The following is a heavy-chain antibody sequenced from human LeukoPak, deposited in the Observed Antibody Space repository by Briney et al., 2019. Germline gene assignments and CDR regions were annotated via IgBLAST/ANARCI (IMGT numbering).Heavy chain of an antibody. D-gene: IGHD6-19*01. CDR1: GGSFSGYY. Sequence: SETLSLTCAVYGGSFSGYYWSWIRQPPGKGLEWIGEINHSGSTNYNPSLKSRVTISVDTSKNQVSLQVNSVTPEDTAVYYCARGEGRDSSGWSNFDHWGQGILVTVSS. V-gene: IGHV4-34*01. J-gene: IGHJ4*02. CDR2: INHSGST. CDR3: ARGEGRDSSGWSNFDH.